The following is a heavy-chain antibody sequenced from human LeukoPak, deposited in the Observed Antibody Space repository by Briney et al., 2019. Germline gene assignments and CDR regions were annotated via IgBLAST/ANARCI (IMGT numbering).Heavy chain of an antibody. CDR1: GYTFTSYD. CDR2: MNPNSGGT. Sequence: GASVKVSCKASGYTFTSYDINWVRQATGQGLEWMGWMNPNSGGTNYAQKFQGRVTMTRDTSISTAYMALSRLRSDDTAVYYCARDGGSRNYWYYYMDVWGKGTTVTISS. D-gene: IGHD3-10*01. V-gene: IGHV1-2*02. CDR3: ARDGGSRNYWYYYMDV. J-gene: IGHJ6*03.